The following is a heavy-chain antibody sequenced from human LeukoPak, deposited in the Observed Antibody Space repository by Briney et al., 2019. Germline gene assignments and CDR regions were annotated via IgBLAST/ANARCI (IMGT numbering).Heavy chain of an antibody. CDR1: GFTFSSYA. Sequence: GGSLRLSSAASGFTFSSYAMSWVRQAPGKGLEWVLGISGSGDSTYYADSVKGRFTISRDNSKNTLYLQMNSLRAEDTALYFCAREDLYTGYQVIDYWGQGTLVTVSS. D-gene: IGHD5-12*01. CDR3: AREDLYTGYQVIDY. CDR2: ISGSGDST. J-gene: IGHJ4*02. V-gene: IGHV3-23*01.